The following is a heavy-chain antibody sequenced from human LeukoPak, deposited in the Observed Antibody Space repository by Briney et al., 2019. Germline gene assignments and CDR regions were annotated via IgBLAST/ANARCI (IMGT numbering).Heavy chain of an antibody. V-gene: IGHV1-2*02. CDR2: INPNSGGT. D-gene: IGHD2-2*01. CDR1: GYTFTGYY. J-gene: IGHJ4*02. CDR3: ARDLCSSTSCSSFFDY. Sequence: ASVKVSCKASGYTFTGYYMHWVRQAPGQGLGWMGWINPNSGGTNYAQKLQGRVTMTTDTSTSTAYMELRSLRSDDTAVYYCARDLCSSTSCSSFFDYWGQGTLVTVSS.